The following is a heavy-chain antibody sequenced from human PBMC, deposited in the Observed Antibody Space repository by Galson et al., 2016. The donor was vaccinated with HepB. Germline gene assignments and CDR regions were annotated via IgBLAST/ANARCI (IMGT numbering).Heavy chain of an antibody. D-gene: IGHD3-10*01. CDR3: ARYASGRYHFDY. V-gene: IGHV3-7*01. CDR1: GFTFSAFW. J-gene: IGHJ4*02. CDR2: INQGGNDK. Sequence: SLRLSCAASGFTFSAFWLGWVRQAPGKGLEWVAKINQGGNDKYSVDSVKDRFTVSRDNAKDSVYLQMNSLRAEDTAVYYCARYASGRYHFDYWGPGIMVTVSS.